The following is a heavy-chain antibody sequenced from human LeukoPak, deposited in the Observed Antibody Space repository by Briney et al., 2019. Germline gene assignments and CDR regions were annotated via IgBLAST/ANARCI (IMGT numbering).Heavy chain of an antibody. V-gene: IGHV3-11*05. J-gene: IGHJ4*02. Sequence: GGSLRLSCAASGFSFSDYYMSWIRQAPGKGLEWVSYISSSGSYTNYADSVKGRFTISRDNSKDSLYLQMNSLRTEDTALYYCARDNTGSYEYWGQGTLVTV. D-gene: IGHD1-26*01. CDR2: ISSSGSYT. CDR1: GFSFSDYY. CDR3: ARDNTGSYEY.